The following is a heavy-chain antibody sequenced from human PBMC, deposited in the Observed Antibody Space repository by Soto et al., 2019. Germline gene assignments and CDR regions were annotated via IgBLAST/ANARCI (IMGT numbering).Heavy chain of an antibody. CDR2: ISGTGGST. V-gene: IGHV3-23*01. CDR3: AQRGNRVRCPDY. Sequence: FGRSWLRNTPGKGMEWVSAISGTGGSTYYADSVKGRFTISRDNSKNTLYVQMNSLRADDTAVYYCAQRGNRVRCPDYRRPGILVTVSS. CDR1: FG. J-gene: IGHJ4*02. D-gene: IGHD3-10*01.